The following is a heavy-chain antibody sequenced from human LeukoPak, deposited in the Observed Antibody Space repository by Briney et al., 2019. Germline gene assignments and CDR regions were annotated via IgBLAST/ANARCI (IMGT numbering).Heavy chain of an antibody. D-gene: IGHD2-2*01. Sequence: PGGSLRLSCSASGFTFSNYKMNWVRQAPGKGLEWVSSISSSSSYIYYADSVKGRFTISRDNAKNSLFLQMNSLRAEDTAVYYCARERLVVVGDSYYYYGMDVWGKGTTVIVSS. CDR1: GFTFSNYK. CDR3: ARERLVVVGDSYYYYGMDV. J-gene: IGHJ6*04. V-gene: IGHV3-21*01. CDR2: ISSSSSYI.